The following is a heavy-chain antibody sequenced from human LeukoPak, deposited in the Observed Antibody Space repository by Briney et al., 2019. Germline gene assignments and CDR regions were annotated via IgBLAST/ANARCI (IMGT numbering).Heavy chain of an antibody. CDR3: ARHVSVGYCSGGSCPAEFDY. D-gene: IGHD2-15*01. V-gene: IGHV5-51*01. Sequence: GESLKIPCKGSGYSFTSYWIGWVRQMPGKGLEWMVIIYPGDSDTRYSPSFQGQVTISADKSISTAYLQLSSLKASDTAMYYCARHVSVGYCSGGSCPAEFDYWGQGTLVTVSS. CDR1: GYSFTSYW. CDR2: IYPGDSDT. J-gene: IGHJ4*02.